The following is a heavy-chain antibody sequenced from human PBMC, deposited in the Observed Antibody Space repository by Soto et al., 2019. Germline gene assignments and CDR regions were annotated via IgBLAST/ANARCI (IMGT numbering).Heavy chain of an antibody. CDR3: AKTINDYGALDY. J-gene: IGHJ4*02. CDR1: GGNFSSYA. V-gene: IGHV3-23*01. CDR2: ISGRGGSA. Sequence: GGSLRLSCAASGGNFSSYAMSWVRQAPGKGLEWVSAISGRGGSAYYADSVKGRFTISRDNSKNTLYLQMNSLRAEDTAVYYCAKTINDYGALDYWGQGTLXTVSS. D-gene: IGHD3-16*01.